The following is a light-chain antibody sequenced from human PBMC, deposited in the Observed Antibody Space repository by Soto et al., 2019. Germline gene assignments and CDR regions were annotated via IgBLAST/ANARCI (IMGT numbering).Light chain of an antibody. CDR2: KAS. Sequence: DLQMTQSPSTLSASVGDGVTITCRASQSVGGWLAWYQQKPGKAPNLLIYKASALEGGVPSRFSGSGSGTEFSLTISSLQPDDFATYYCQQYSAYPLTFGGGTKVEVK. CDR3: QQYSAYPLT. CDR1: QSVGGW. V-gene: IGKV1-5*03. J-gene: IGKJ4*01.